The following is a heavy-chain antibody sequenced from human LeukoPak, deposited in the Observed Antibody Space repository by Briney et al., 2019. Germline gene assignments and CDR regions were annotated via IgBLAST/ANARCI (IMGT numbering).Heavy chain of an antibody. CDR2: ISSSSSYI. CDR3: ARGSGSYYFDY. V-gene: IGHV3-21*01. J-gene: IGHJ4*02. Sequence: GGSLRLSCAASGFTFSSYSMNWVRQAPGKGLEWVLSISSSSSYIYYADSVKGRFTISRDNAKNSLYLQMNSLRAEDTAVYYCARGSGSYYFDYWGQGTLVTVSS. D-gene: IGHD1-26*01. CDR1: GFTFSSYS.